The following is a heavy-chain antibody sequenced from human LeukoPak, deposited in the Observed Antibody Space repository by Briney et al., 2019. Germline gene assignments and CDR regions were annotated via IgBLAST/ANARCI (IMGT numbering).Heavy chain of an antibody. CDR2: ISSSSSHI. J-gene: IGHJ4*02. V-gene: IGHV3-21*01. D-gene: IGHD5-18*01. CDR3: ARVFLYRSSYGEYLDS. CDR1: GFTFSSYT. Sequence: GGSLRLSCAASGFTFSSYTMNWVRQAPGKGLEWVSLISSSSSHIHYADSVRGRFTISRDNAKNSLYLQMNSLRAEDTAVYYCARVFLYRSSYGEYLDSWGQGTLVTVSS.